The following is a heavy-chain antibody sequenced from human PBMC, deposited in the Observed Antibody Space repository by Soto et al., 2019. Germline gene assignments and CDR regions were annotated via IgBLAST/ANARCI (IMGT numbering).Heavy chain of an antibody. V-gene: IGHV4-30-4*01. D-gene: IGHD6-19*01. J-gene: IGHJ4*02. CDR3: ARAGGLGAVAVDY. CDR2: IYYSGST. Sequence: SETLSLTCTVSGGSISSGDYYWSWIRQPPGKGLEWIGYIYYSGSTYYNPSLKSRVTISVDRSKNQFSLKLSSVTAADTAVYYCARAGGLGAVAVDYWGQGTLVTVSS. CDR1: GGSISSGDYY.